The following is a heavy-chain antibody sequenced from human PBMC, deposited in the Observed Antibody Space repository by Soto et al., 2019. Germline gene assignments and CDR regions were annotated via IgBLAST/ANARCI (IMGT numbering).Heavy chain of an antibody. CDR2: ITGSGGST. J-gene: IGHJ4*02. D-gene: IGHD3-22*01. CDR3: AKDVTVRLRGYTNDY. Sequence: GSLRLSCTASGLTFSNYVMSWVRQAPGKGLEWVSGITGSGGSTFYADSVKGRFTISRDNSNNTLFLQMNNLRAEDTAVYYCAKDVTVRLRGYTNDYWGQGTLVTVSS. CDR1: GLTFSNYV. V-gene: IGHV3-23*01.